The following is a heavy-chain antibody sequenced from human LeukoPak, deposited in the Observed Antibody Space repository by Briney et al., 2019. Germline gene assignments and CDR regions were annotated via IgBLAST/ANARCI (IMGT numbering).Heavy chain of an antibody. CDR1: GGSISSYY. J-gene: IGHJ6*02. CDR3: ARGALFWSGYYPPYYYYGMDV. Sequence: PSETLSLTCTVSGGSISSYYWSWIRQPAGKGLEWIGRIYTSGSTNYNPSLKSRVTMSVDTSKNQFSLKLSSVTAADTAVYYCARGALFWSGYYPPYYYYGMDVWGQGTTVTVSS. V-gene: IGHV4-4*07. D-gene: IGHD3-3*01. CDR2: IYTSGST.